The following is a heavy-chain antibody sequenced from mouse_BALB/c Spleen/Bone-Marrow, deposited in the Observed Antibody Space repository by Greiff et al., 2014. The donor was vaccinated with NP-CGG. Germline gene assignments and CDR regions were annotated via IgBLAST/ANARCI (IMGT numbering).Heavy chain of an antibody. CDR1: GYTFTSYY. Sequence: QVQVQQSGAELVKPGASVKLSCKASGYTFTSYYMYWVKQRPGQGLEWIGEINPSNGGTNFNEKFKSNATLTVDKSSSTAYMQLSSLTSEDSAVYYCTREGDSPFAYWGQGTLVTVSA. CDR2: INPSNGGT. V-gene: IGHV1S81*02. J-gene: IGHJ3*01. D-gene: IGHD2-13*01. CDR3: TREGDSPFAY.